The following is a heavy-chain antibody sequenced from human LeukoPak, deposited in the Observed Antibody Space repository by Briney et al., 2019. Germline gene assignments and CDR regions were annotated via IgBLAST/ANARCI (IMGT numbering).Heavy chain of an antibody. J-gene: IGHJ6*03. V-gene: IGHV3-23*01. CDR1: GFTFSSYE. CDR3: AKSTDYYYYYMDV. CDR2: ISGSGGST. Sequence: KPGGSLRLSCAASGFTFSSYEVNWVRQAPGKGLEWVSAISGSGGSTYYADSVKGRFTISRDNSKNTLYLQMNSLRAEDTAVYYCAKSTDYYYYYMDVWGKGTTVTVSS.